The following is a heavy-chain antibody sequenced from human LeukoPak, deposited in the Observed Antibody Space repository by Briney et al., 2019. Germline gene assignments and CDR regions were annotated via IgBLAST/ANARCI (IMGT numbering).Heavy chain of an antibody. D-gene: IGHD3-22*01. J-gene: IGHJ3*02. V-gene: IGHV3-74*01. CDR1: GFTFSSYW. CDR2: INSDESDT. CDR3: ARDTNYYDSSGFLTDAFDI. Sequence: GGSLRLSCAASGFTFSSYWMHWVRQAPGKGLVWVSRINSDESDTSYADSVKGRFTISRDNAKNSLYLQMNSLRAEDTAVYYCARDTNYYDSSGFLTDAFDIWGQGTMVTVSS.